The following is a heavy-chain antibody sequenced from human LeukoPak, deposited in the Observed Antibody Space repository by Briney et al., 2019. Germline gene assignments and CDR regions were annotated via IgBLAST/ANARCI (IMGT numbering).Heavy chain of an antibody. CDR2: ISYDGSNK. J-gene: IGHJ3*02. CDR1: GFTFSSYA. CDR3: ARESSGSRRAISAFDI. D-gene: IGHD1-26*01. V-gene: IGHV3-30-3*01. Sequence: GRSLRLSCAASGFTFSSYAMHWVRQAPGKGLEWVAVISYDGSNKYYADSVKGRFTISRDNSKNTLYLQMNSLRAEDTAVYYCARESSGSRRAISAFDIWGQGTMVTVSS.